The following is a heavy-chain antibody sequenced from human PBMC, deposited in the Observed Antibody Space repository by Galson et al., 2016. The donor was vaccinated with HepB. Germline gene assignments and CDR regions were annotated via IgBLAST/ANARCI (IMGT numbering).Heavy chain of an antibody. D-gene: IGHD2-15*01. V-gene: IGHV3-33*01. CDR2: TKYDGSDK. Sequence: SLRLSCAASGFTFSAYDMHWVRQAPGKGLEWVAVTKYDGSDKYYADSVKGRFTISRDYSKNTPCLQMNSLRVEDTAVYYCARASWTTTTRFDSWGQGTPVTVSS. CDR3: ARASWTTTTRFDS. CDR1: GFTFSAYD. J-gene: IGHJ4*02.